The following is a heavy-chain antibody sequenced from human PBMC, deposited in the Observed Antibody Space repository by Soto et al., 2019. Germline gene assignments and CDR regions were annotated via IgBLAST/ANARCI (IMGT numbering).Heavy chain of an antibody. J-gene: IGHJ6*03. D-gene: IGHD3-9*01. CDR3: ARADRYFDWLLFTAPYYYYCYMDV. CDR2: MNPNRGNT. Sequence: GASVKVSCKASGYTFTSSDINGVRQSTGQGLEWMGWMNPNRGNTGYAQKFQGRVTMTRNTSISTAYMELSSLRSEDTAVYYCARADRYFDWLLFTAPYYYYCYMDVWAKGTTVPVSS. CDR1: GYTFTSSD. V-gene: IGHV1-8*02.